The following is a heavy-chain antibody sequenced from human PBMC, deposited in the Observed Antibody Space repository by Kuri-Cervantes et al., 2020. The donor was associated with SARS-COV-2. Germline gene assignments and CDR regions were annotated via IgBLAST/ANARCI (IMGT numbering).Heavy chain of an antibody. Sequence: SCAASCTSISSSSYYWGWIRQHPGKGLEWIGSIYYSGRTYYNPSLKSRVTISVDTSKNQFSLKLGSVTAADTAVYYCARWVPPYYRGGSCYPYDAFDIWGQGTMVTVSS. J-gene: IGHJ3*02. D-gene: IGHD2-15*01. CDR2: IYYSGRT. CDR3: ARWVPPYYRGGSCYPYDAFDI. CDR1: CTSISSSSYY. V-gene: IGHV4-39*07.